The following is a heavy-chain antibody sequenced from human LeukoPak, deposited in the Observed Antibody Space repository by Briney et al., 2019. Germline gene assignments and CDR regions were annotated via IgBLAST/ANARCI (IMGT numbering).Heavy chain of an antibody. CDR2: ISASGGST. D-gene: IGHD1-26*01. Sequence: GGSLRLSCAASGFTFSRYEMNWVRQAPGKGLEWVSDISASGGSTNYADAVKGRFTISRDNSKNTLYLQMNSLRAEDAAVYYCAKGASASRYFDYWGQGTLVTVSS. V-gene: IGHV3-23*01. J-gene: IGHJ4*02. CDR1: GFTFSRYE. CDR3: AKGASASRYFDY.